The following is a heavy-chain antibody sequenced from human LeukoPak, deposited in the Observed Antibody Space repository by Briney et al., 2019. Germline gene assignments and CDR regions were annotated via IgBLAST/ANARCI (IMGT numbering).Heavy chain of an antibody. CDR3: ARRHDGYYYGMDV. J-gene: IGHJ6*02. V-gene: IGHV4-34*01. CDR1: GGSFSGYY. CDR2: INHSGST. D-gene: IGHD3-16*01. Sequence: SETLSLTCAVYGGSFSGYYWSWIRQPPGKGLEWIGEINHSGSTNYNPSLKSRVTISVDTSKSQFSLKLSSVTAADTAVYFCARRHDGYYYGMDVWGQGTTVTVS.